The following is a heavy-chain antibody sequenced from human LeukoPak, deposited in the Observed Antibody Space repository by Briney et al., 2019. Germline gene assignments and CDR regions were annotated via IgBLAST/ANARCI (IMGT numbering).Heavy chain of an antibody. CDR3: AREGTGVLDY. CDR2: ITGSGYTQ. CDR1: GFTFSDYY. D-gene: IGHD3-10*01. Sequence: PGGSLRLSCAGSGFTFSDYYFSWVRQAPGKGLEWVSYITGSGYTQYYADSVKGRFTISRDNAKNSLYLQMNSLRVEDTAVYYCAREGTGVLDYWGQGTLVTVSS. V-gene: IGHV3-11*04. J-gene: IGHJ4*02.